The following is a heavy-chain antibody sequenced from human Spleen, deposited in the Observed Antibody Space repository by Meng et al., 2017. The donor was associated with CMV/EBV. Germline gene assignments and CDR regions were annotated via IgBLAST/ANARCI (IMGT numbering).Heavy chain of an antibody. CDR1: GSSISSGYY. J-gene: IGHJ4*02. V-gene: IGHV4-38-2*02. D-gene: IGHD6-19*01. CDR3: ARRRVTVYSSGWPFDY. CDR2: IHHSGSP. Sequence: SETLSLTCTVSGSSISSGYYWGWIRQPPGKDLEWIGSIHHSGSPHYNPSLKSRVTMSVDTSKNQFSLKLSSVTAADTAVYYCARRRVTVYSSGWPFDYWGQGTLVTVSS.